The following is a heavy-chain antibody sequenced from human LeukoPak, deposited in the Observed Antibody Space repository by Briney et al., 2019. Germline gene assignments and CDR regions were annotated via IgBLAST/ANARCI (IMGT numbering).Heavy chain of an antibody. CDR1: GDSISSGRYY. D-gene: IGHD3-10*02. CDR3: ARGYYGRGDY. CDR2: IYTSGST. V-gene: IGHV4-61*02. Sequence: PSQTLSLTCTVSGDSISSGRYYWSWIRQPAGKGLEWVGRIYTSGSTNYNPSLKSRVSISVDTSKNQFSLKLSSVTAADTAVYYCARGYYGRGDYWGQGTLVTVSS. J-gene: IGHJ4*02.